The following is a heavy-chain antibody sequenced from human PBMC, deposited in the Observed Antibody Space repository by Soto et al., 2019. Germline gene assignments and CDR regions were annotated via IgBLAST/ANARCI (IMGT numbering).Heavy chain of an antibody. CDR1: GYTFTGYA. D-gene: IGHD6-13*01. CDR3: AGGAYSSWFDP. J-gene: IGHJ5*02. Sequence: ASVKVACKASGYTFTGYAMRWVRQAPGQRLEWMGWINAGNGNTKYSQKFQGRVTITRDTSASTAYMELSSLRSEDTAVYYCAGGAYSSWFDPWGQGTLVTVSS. CDR2: INAGNGNT. V-gene: IGHV1-3*01.